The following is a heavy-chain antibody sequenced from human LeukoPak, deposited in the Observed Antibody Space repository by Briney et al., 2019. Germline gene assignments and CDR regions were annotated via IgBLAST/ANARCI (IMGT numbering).Heavy chain of an antibody. CDR2: ISGSGGST. Sequence: GGTLRLSCAASGFTFSSHGMSWVRQAPGKGLEWVSAISGSGGSTYYADSVKGRFTISRDNSKNTLYLQMNSLRAEDTAVYYCAKCILTGYYKGYMDVWGKGTTVTISS. D-gene: IGHD3-9*01. CDR1: GFTFSSHG. J-gene: IGHJ6*03. V-gene: IGHV3-23*01. CDR3: AKCILTGYYKGYMDV.